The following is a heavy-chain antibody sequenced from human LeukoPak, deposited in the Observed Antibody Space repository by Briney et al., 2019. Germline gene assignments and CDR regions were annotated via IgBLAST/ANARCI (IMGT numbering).Heavy chain of an antibody. CDR3: ARAVRRYDDYYHMDF. J-gene: IGHJ6*03. V-gene: IGHV3-48*02. Sequence: PGGSLRLSCAASGFTFSSYSMNWVRQAPGKGLEWISYISSSSSTIYYADSVKGRFTISRDNAKNSLYLQMSGLRDEDTAMYYCARAVRRYDDYYHMDFWGKGTTVTVSS. CDR2: ISSSSSTI. CDR1: GFTFSSYS.